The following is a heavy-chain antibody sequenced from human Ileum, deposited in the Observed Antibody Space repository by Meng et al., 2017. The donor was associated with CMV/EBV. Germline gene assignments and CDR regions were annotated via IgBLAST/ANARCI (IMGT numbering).Heavy chain of an antibody. CDR1: GLQFDDYG. J-gene: IGHJ4*02. D-gene: IGHD6-13*01. CDR2: INWNGGST. V-gene: IGHV3-20*04. CDR3: ARVKYSSSWYFEY. Sequence: WAASGLQFDDYGMSWVRQAPGKGLEWVSGINWNGGSTGYADSVKGRFTISRDNAKNSLYLQMNSLRAEDTALYYCARVKYSSSWYFEYWGQGTLVTVSS.